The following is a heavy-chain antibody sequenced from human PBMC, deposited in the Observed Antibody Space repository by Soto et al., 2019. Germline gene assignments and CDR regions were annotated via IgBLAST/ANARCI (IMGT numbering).Heavy chain of an antibody. CDR2: VSSDGNNK. J-gene: IGHJ5*02. D-gene: IGHD2-2*01. V-gene: IGHV3-30*18. Sequence: SCVASGFSFSNYGMHWVRQAPGKGLEWVAFVSSDGNNKYYAESVKGRFTISRDNAKNTLYLQVDRLTVDDTAVYYCAKDRVIQLLPIWPDPWGQGTLVTVSS. CDR3: AKDRVIQLLPIWPDP. CDR1: GFSFSNYG.